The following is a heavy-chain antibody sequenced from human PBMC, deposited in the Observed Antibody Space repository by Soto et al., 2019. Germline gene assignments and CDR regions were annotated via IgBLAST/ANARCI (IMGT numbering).Heavy chain of an antibody. V-gene: IGHV1-69*13. CDR1: GGTFSSYA. CDR3: TKSSGGSSSVGMDY. CDR2: IIPIFGTA. J-gene: IGHJ4*02. D-gene: IGHD6-6*01. Sequence: SVNVSCKSSGGTFSSYAMSWVRQAPGQGLEWMGGIIPIFGTANYAQKFQGRVTITADESTSTAYMELSLQMTALRVEDSSVYYCTKSSGGSSSVGMDYWGPGTLVTVSS.